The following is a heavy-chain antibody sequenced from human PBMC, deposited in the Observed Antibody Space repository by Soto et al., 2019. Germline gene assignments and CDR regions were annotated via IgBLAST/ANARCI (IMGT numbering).Heavy chain of an antibody. Sequence: GGSLRLSCAASGFTFSSYSMNWVRQAPGKGLEWVSSISSSSSYIYYADSVKGRFTISRDNAKNSLYLQMNSLRAEDTAVYYCARDLLEMATLSPYCGMDVWCPGPTVTGSS. J-gene: IGHJ6*02. CDR3: ARDLLEMATLSPYCGMDV. CDR2: ISSSSSYI. V-gene: IGHV3-21*01. CDR1: GFTFSSYS. D-gene: IGHD5-12*01.